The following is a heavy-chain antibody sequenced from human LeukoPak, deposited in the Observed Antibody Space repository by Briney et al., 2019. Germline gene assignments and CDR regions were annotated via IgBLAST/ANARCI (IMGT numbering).Heavy chain of an antibody. CDR3: AREYSSGWYGGHYYGMDV. J-gene: IGHJ6*02. CDR2: IWYDGSNK. V-gene: IGHV3-33*01. D-gene: IGHD6-19*01. CDR1: GFTFSSYG. Sequence: PGGSLRLSCAASGFTFSSYGMHWVRQAPGKGLEWVAVIWYDGSNKYYADSVKGRFTISRDNSKNTLYLQMNSLRAEDTAVYYCAREYSSGWYGGHYYGMDVWGQGTTVTVSS.